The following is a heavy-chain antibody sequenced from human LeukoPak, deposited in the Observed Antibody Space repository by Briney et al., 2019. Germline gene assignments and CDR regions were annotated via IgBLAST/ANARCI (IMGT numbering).Heavy chain of an antibody. CDR3: AKDSISARSFLAVFDY. V-gene: IGHV3-23*01. CDR1: GFTFSSYA. Sequence: GGSLRLPCAASGFTFSSYAMSWVRQAPGKGLEWVSAISGSGGSTYYADSVKGRFTISRDNSKNTLYLQMNSLRAEDTAVYYCAKDSISARSFLAVFDYWGQGTLVTVSS. J-gene: IGHJ4*02. CDR2: ISGSGGST. D-gene: IGHD6-6*01.